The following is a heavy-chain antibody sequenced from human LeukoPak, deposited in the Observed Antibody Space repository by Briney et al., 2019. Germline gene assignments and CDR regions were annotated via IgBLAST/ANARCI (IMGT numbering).Heavy chain of an antibody. V-gene: IGHV3-48*01. CDR3: ARDYANFGVVKHNDY. CDR1: GFTFSSYS. D-gene: IGHD3-3*01. Sequence: GGSLRLSCAASGFTFSSYSMNWVRQAPGKGLEWVSYISSSSSTIYYADSVKGRFTISRDNAKNSLYLQMNSLRAEDTAVYYCARDYANFGVVKHNDYWGQGTLVTVSS. CDR2: ISSSSSTI. J-gene: IGHJ4*02.